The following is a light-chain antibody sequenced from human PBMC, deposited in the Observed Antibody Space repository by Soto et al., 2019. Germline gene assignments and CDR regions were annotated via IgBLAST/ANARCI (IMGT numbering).Light chain of an antibody. J-gene: IGLJ2*01. Sequence: QLVLTQPPSVSGAPGQRVTIPCTGSSSNIGAGYDVHWYQHLPGTAPKLLIFANTNRPSGVPDRFSGSKSGTSASLVITGLRADDEADYYCQSSDSSLRRVFGGGTKLTVL. V-gene: IGLV1-40*01. CDR1: SSNIGAGYD. CDR3: QSSDSSLRRV. CDR2: ANT.